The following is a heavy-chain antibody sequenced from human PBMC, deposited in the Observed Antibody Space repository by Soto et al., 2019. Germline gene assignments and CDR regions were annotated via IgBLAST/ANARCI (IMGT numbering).Heavy chain of an antibody. V-gene: IGHV1-69*13. CDR1: GGTFSSYA. CDR2: IIPIFGTA. Sequence: SVKVSCKASGGTFSSYAISWVRQAPGQGLEWMGGIIPIFGTANYAQKFQGRVTITADESTSTAYMELSSLRSEDTAVYYCARGLSDYGEALQYFDYWGQGTLVTVSS. CDR3: ARGLSDYGEALQYFDY. J-gene: IGHJ4*02. D-gene: IGHD4-17*01.